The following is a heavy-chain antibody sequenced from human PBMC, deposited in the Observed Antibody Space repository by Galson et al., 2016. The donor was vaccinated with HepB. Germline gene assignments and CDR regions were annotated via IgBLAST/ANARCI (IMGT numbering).Heavy chain of an antibody. V-gene: IGHV3-7*01. CDR3: ARDNSHCGRTSCIPTYRYFDL. D-gene: IGHD2-2*01. J-gene: IGHJ2*01. CDR1: GFSFSNYW. CDR2: INVEGSEK. Sequence: SLRLSCAASGFSFSNYWMSWVRQAPGKGLGWVANINVEGSEKYYVDSVKGRFTISRDNADNSLFLHMSSLRAEDTAIYYCARDNSHCGRTSCIPTYRYFDLWGRGTLVTVSS.